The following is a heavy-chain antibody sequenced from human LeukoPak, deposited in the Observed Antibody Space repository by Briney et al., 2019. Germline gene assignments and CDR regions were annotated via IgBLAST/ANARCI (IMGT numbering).Heavy chain of an antibody. CDR2: IRYDGSNK. V-gene: IGHV3-30*02. CDR1: GFTFSSYG. D-gene: IGHD6-19*01. Sequence: PGGSLRLSCAASGFTFSSYGMHWVRQAPGKGLEWVAFIRYDGSNKYYADSVKGRFTISRDKSKNTLYLQMNSLRAEDTAVYYCATDSGWYADAFDIWGQGTMVTVSS. CDR3: ATDSGWYADAFDI. J-gene: IGHJ3*02.